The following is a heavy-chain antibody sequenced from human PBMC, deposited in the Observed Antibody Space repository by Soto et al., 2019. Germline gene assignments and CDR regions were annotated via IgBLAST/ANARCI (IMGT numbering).Heavy chain of an antibody. Sequence: QVQLVQSGAEVKKPGASVKVSCKASGYTFTSYVLHWVRQAPGQRPEWMGWINAGNGNTKYSQNFQRRVTISKNTAASTVYMELRSLKSEDTAVYYCARDRTYYGDYMGDYWGQGTLVAVSS. CDR1: GYTFTSYV. D-gene: IGHD4-17*01. CDR3: ARDRTYYGDYMGDY. CDR2: INAGNGNT. J-gene: IGHJ4*02. V-gene: IGHV1-3*01.